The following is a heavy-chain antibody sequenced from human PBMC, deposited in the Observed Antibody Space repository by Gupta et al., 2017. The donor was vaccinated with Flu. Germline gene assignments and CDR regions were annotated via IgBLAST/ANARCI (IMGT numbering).Heavy chain of an antibody. CDR3: ARGGSNWYPSYFYYMDV. D-gene: IGHD6-13*01. Sequence: TFRSNVMHWVRQAPGKGLEWVATILYDGNKKDYVDPVKGRFTISRDNSNNTLYMQMDSLRVEDTAVYYCARGGSNWYPSYFYYMDVWGKGTTVTVSS. CDR1: TFRSNV. V-gene: IGHV3-30-3*01. J-gene: IGHJ6*03. CDR2: ILYDGNKK.